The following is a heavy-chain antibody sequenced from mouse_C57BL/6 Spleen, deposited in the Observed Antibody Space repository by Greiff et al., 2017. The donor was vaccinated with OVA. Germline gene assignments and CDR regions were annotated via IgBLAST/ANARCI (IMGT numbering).Heavy chain of an antibody. J-gene: IGHJ2*01. CDR3: DYFGSSSYD. CDR1: GYTFTSYW. V-gene: IGHV1-64*01. CDR2: IHPNSGST. Sequence: VQLQQPGPELVKPGASVKLSCKASGYTFTSYWMHWVKQRPGQGLEWIGMIHPNSGSTNYNEKFKGKATLTVDTSSSTSYMQLRSLTSEDSAVYYCDYFGSSSYDWGQGTTLTVSS. D-gene: IGHD1-1*01.